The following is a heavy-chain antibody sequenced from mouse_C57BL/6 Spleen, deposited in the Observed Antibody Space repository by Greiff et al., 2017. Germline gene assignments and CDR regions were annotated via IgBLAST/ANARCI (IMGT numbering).Heavy chain of an antibody. CDR3: ARSPWDVGYFDV. CDR2: ISSGSSPI. V-gene: IGHV5-17*01. D-gene: IGHD4-1*01. CDR1: GFTFSDYG. J-gene: IGHJ1*03. Sequence: EVMLVESGGGLVKPGGSLKLSCAASGFTFSDYGLHWVRQAPEKGLAWVAYISSGSSPIYYADTVRGRFTISRDNAKNTLFLQMTSLRSEDTAMYYCARSPWDVGYFDVWGTGTTVTVSS.